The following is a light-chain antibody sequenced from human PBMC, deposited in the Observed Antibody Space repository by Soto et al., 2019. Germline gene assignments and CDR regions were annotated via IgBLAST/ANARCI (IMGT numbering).Light chain of an antibody. CDR1: SSDVGGYDF. CDR3: SSYTSGSTLYV. V-gene: IGLV2-14*01. J-gene: IGLJ1*01. CDR2: DVS. Sequence: QSALTQPASVSGSPGQSITISCTGTSSDVGGYDFVSWYQQHPGKAPKLMIYDVSNRPSGISNRFSASKSGNTASLTISGLQAEDEADYYCSSYTSGSTLYVFGTGTKLTVL.